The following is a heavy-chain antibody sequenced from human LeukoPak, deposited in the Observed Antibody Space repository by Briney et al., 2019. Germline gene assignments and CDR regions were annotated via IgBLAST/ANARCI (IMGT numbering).Heavy chain of an antibody. CDR2: INPNSGGT. CDR3: ARWMTTVITPDY. V-gene: IGHV1-2*02. D-gene: IGHD4-11*01. Sequence: ASVKVSCKASGYTSNGYYLHWVRQAPVQGLEWMGWINPNSGGTNYAQKFQGRVTMTRDTSISTAYMELSRLRSDDTAVYYCARWMTTVITPDYWGQGTLVTVSS. J-gene: IGHJ4*02. CDR1: GYTSNGYY.